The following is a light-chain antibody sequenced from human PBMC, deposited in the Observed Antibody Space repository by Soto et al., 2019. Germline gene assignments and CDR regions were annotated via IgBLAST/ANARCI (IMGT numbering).Light chain of an antibody. J-gene: IGKJ4*01. CDR1: TSIGTK. CDR3: QQYNVWPLVT. CDR2: GAS. V-gene: IGKV3-15*01. Sequence: EIVMTQSPATLSVSPGEIDTLSCRASTSIGTKLAWYQLKPGQTPRLLIFGASTRATGIPARFSGSGSGSEFTLTISSLQSEDFAVYSCQQYNVWPLVTFGGGTKEEIK.